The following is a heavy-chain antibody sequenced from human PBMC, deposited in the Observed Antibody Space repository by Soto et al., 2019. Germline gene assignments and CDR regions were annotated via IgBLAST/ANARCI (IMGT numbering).Heavy chain of an antibody. J-gene: IGHJ4*02. D-gene: IGHD4-4*01. CDR3: ARDPALKMTTVTGSFDY. Sequence: GGSLRLSCAASGFTFSSYAMHWVRQAPGKGLEWVAVISYDGSNKYYADSVKGRFTISRDNSKNTLYLQMNSLRAEDTAVYYCARDPALKMTTVTGSFDYWGQGTLVTVSS. CDR2: ISYDGSNK. CDR1: GFTFSSYA. V-gene: IGHV3-30*04.